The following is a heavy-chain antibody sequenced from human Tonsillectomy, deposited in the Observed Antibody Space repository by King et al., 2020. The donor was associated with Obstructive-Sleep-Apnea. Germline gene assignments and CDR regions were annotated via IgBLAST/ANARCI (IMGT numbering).Heavy chain of an antibody. V-gene: IGHV3-11*06. J-gene: IGHJ5*02. CDR1: GFTFSDYY. CDR2: ISSSSSYT. CDR3: AKVTTTREKPRWFDP. D-gene: IGHD3-22*01. Sequence: VQLVESGGGLVKPGGSLRLSCAASGFTFSDYYMSWIRQAPGKGLEWVSYISSSSSYTNYADSVKGRFTISRDNAKNSLYLQMNSLRAEDTAVYYCAKVTTTREKPRWFDPWGQGTLVTVSS.